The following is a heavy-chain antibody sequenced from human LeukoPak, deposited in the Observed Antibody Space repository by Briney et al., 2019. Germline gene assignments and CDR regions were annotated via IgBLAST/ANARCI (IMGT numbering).Heavy chain of an antibody. V-gene: IGHV3-7*01. Sequence: GGPLRLSCAAYGFSLSGYWMSWVRQAPGKGLEWVARLHADGNEKYFVHSVKGRFTVSRDNAKNSLYLQMNSLRVEDTAAYYCARGGYSFDYLGQGTLVTVSS. D-gene: IGHD5-12*01. CDR3: ARGGYSFDY. CDR1: GFSLSGYW. CDR2: LHADGNEK. J-gene: IGHJ4*02.